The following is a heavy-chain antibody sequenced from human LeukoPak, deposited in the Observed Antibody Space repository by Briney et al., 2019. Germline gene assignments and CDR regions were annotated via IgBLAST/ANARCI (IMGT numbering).Heavy chain of an antibody. Sequence: PGGSLRLSCAASGFTFSSYWMHWVRQAPGKGLVWVSRINSDGSSTSYADSVKGRFTISRDNAKNTLYLQMNSLRAEDTAVYYCATSMTTEGVYFDYWGQGALVTVSS. CDR1: GFTFSSYW. CDR2: INSDGSST. D-gene: IGHD4-11*01. CDR3: ATSMTTEGVYFDY. V-gene: IGHV3-74*01. J-gene: IGHJ4*02.